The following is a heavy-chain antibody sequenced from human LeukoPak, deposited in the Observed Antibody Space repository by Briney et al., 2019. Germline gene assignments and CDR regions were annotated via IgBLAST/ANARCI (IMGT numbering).Heavy chain of an antibody. CDR3: VREGLERRTNFDY. CDR2: ISMNVQTT. D-gene: IGHD1-1*01. CDR1: GFTFTSHV. J-gene: IGHJ4*02. Sequence: GGSLRLSCSASGFTFTSHVMHWVRQAPGKGLQYVSGISMNVQTTYYAGSVKGRFTISRGSSKNTVYLQMNSLTAEDTAVYYCVREGLERRTNFDYWGQGTLVSVSS. V-gene: IGHV3-64D*06.